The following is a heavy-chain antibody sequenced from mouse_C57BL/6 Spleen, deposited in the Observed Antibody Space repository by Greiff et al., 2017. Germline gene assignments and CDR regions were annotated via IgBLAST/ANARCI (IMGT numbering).Heavy chain of an antibody. CDR3: TRDLLRGYYAMDY. CDR2: ISSGGDYI. D-gene: IGHD1-1*01. CDR1: GFTFSSYA. J-gene: IGHJ4*01. Sequence: DVHLVESGEGLVKPGGSLKLSCAASGFTFSSYAMSWVRQTPEKRLEWVAYISSGGDYIYYADTVKGRFTISRDNARNTLYLQMSSLKSEDTAMYYCTRDLLRGYYAMDYWGQGTSVTVSS. V-gene: IGHV5-9-1*02.